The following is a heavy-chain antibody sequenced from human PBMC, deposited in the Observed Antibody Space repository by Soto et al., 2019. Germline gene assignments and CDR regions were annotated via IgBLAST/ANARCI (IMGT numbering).Heavy chain of an antibody. J-gene: IGHJ2*01. CDR3: AKDHGRAYWYFDL. CDR1: GFRFSSYA. CDR2: SSGSGGST. Sequence: EVQLLESGGGLVQPGGSRRVSCAASGFRFSSYAMTWVRQAPGKGLEWVSGSSGSGGSTYYADSVKGRFTISRDHSKNTLYLQMNSLRAEYTAVEYCAKDHGRAYWYFDLWGRGTLVSVSS. D-gene: IGHD1-26*01. V-gene: IGHV3-23*01.